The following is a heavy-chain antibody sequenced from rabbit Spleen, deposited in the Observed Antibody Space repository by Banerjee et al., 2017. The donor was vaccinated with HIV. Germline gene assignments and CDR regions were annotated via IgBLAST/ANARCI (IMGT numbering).Heavy chain of an antibody. D-gene: IGHD8-1*01. J-gene: IGHJ4*01. CDR3: ARDLVAVIGWNFNL. Sequence: QEQLVESGGGLVKPEGSLKLSCTASGFSFSNKAAMCWVRQAPGKGLEWIACINAVTGKAVYARWAKGRFTMSRTSSTTVTLQMTSLTAADTATYFCARDLVAVIGWNFNLWGPGTLVTVS. V-gene: IGHV1S45*01. CDR1: GFSFSNKAA. CDR2: INAVTGKA.